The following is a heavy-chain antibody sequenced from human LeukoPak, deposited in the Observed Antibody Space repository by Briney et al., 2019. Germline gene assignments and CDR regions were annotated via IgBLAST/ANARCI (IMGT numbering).Heavy chain of an antibody. CDR2: ISSTGETS. J-gene: IGHJ4*02. D-gene: IGHD3-10*01. CDR3: ARVMSGSGSKYFDY. V-gene: IGHV3-64*01. CDR1: GFTFSSLP. Sequence: GGSLRLSCAASGFTFSSLPMHLVRQVPGNGLEYVSAISSTGETSYYSNSVKDRFTISRDNSKNTLYLQMGSLRTEDMAVYYCARVMSGSGSKYFDYWGQGTLVTVSS.